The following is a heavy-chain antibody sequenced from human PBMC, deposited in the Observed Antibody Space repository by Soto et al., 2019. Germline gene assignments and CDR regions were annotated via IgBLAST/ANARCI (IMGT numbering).Heavy chain of an antibody. CDR1: GYSFTSYW. Sequence: PGESLKISCKGSGYSFTSYWIGWVRQMPGKGLEWMGIIYPGDSDTRYSPSFQGQVTISADKSISTAYLQWSSLKASDTAMYYCASYYYDSSGYYCVRRYEIWGQGTIATV. D-gene: IGHD3-22*01. V-gene: IGHV5-51*01. CDR3: ASYYYDSSGYYCVRRYEI. J-gene: IGHJ3*02. CDR2: IYPGDSDT.